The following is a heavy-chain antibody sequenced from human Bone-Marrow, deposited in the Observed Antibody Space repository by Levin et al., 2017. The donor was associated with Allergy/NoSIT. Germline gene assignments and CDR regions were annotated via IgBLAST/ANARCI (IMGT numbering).Heavy chain of an antibody. CDR1: GFTFSSYG. V-gene: IGHV3-30*03. D-gene: IGHD1-26*01. CDR2: ISYGGSKK. J-gene: IGHJ4*02. CDR3: AAIVGSTGHYDY. Sequence: GGSLRLSCAGSGFTFSSYGMHWVRQAPGKGLEWVAVISYGGSKKNYAESVKGRFTISRDDSKNTLFLQMNSLRAEDTAVYYCAAIVGSTGHYDYWGQGTLVTVSS.